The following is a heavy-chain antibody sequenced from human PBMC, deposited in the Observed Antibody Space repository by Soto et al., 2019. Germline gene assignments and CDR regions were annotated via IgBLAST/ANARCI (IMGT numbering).Heavy chain of an antibody. Sequence: QVHLQESGPGLGKPSETLSLTCTVSGASIRSTYWSWIRQSPGKGLEWIGYIYYSGTTNYNPCLKNRVTISVETSKNQSPLNLPYVTSADTAVDYCPKTLFSLTLGTVLHDFDAWGQGTLVTVSS. CDR3: PKTLFSLTLGTVLHDFDA. CDR2: IYYSGTT. J-gene: IGHJ5*02. D-gene: IGHD3-9*01. CDR1: GASIRSTY. V-gene: IGHV4-59*01.